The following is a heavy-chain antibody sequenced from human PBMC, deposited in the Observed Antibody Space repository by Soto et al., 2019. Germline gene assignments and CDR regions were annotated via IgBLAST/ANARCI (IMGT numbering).Heavy chain of an antibody. CDR3: ARKYYDFWSGPRGWFDP. CDR1: GGSISSSSYY. CDR2: IYYSGST. V-gene: IGHV4-39*01. Sequence: SETLSLTCTVSGGSISSSSYYWGWIRQPPGKGLEWIGSIYYSGSTYYNPSLKSRVTISVDTSKNQFSLKLSSVTAADTAVYYCARKYYDFWSGPRGWFDPWGQGTLVTVSS. D-gene: IGHD3-3*01. J-gene: IGHJ5*02.